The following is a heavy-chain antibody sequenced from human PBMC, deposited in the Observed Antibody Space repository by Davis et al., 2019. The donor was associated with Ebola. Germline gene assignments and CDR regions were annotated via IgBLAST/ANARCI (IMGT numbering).Heavy chain of an antibody. CDR2: VHGSPFS. J-gene: IGHJ6*02. D-gene: IGHD2/OR15-2a*01. CDR1: GGSISTTNYY. Sequence: MPSETLSLTCTVSGGSISTTNYYWDWIRQSPGTGVEWIGSVHGSPFSYYNPSLQGRVSISVDTSKNQFSLNLRSVTAADTAVFYCAGRNRSESFGLHAMDVWGQGTTVTVSS. CDR3: AGRNRSESFGLHAMDV. V-gene: IGHV4-39*01.